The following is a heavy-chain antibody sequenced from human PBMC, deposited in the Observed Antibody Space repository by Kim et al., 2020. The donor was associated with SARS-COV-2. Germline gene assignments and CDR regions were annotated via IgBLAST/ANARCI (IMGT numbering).Heavy chain of an antibody. Sequence: ASVKVSCKASGYTFTGYYMHWVRQAPGQGLEWMGWINPNSGGTNYAQKFQGRVTMTRDTSMSTDYMELSRLRSDDTAVYYCARDGPGLYDDYYYMDVWGKGTTVTVSS. D-gene: IGHD2-21*01. J-gene: IGHJ6*03. CDR1: GYTFTGYY. CDR2: INPNSGGT. V-gene: IGHV1-2*02. CDR3: ARDGPGLYDDYYYMDV.